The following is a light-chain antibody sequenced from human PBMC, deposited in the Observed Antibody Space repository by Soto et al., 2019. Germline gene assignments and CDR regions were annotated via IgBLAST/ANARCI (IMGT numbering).Light chain of an antibody. J-gene: IGKJ1*01. CDR2: GAS. Sequence: EIVLTQSPDTLCLSPGGISTLSCRGSQSVSSNYLAWYQQIPGQAPRPLIYGASSRVPGIPDRFSGSGYGTDFNLTISSLQPEDFATYYCQQSYNKPPTFGQGTKVDIK. V-gene: IGKV3D-20*02. CDR3: QQSYNKPPT. CDR1: QSVSSNY.